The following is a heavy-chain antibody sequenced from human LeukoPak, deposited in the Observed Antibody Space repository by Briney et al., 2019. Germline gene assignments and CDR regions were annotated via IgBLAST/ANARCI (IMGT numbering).Heavy chain of an antibody. J-gene: IGHJ4*02. CDR3: ARVYGDYAYLDY. Sequence: PSQTLSLTCTVSGGSISSGGYYWSWIRQHPGKGLEWVGCIDYSGSTYYSPSLKSRVSISVDTSKNQFSLKVTSVTAADTAVYYCARVYGDYAYLDYWGQGTLVTVSS. D-gene: IGHD4-17*01. V-gene: IGHV4-31*03. CDR1: GGSISSGGYY. CDR2: IDYSGST.